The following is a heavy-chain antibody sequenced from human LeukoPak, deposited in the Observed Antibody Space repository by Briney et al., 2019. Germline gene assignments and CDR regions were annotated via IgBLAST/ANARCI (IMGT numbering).Heavy chain of an antibody. D-gene: IGHD3-22*01. J-gene: IGHJ3*02. CDR2: INPTSGGT. V-gene: IGHV1-2*06. Sequence: GASVKVSCKASGYTFTGYYMHWVRQAPGQGLEWMGRINPTSGGTNYAQKFQGRVTMTRDTSISPAYMELSRLRSDDTAVYHCARDDDSSGYAFDIWGQGTMVTVSS. CDR3: ARDDDSSGYAFDI. CDR1: GYTFTGYY.